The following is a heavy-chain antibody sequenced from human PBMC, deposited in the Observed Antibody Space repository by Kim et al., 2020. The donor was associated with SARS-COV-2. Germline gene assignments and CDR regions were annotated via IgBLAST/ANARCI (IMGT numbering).Heavy chain of an antibody. V-gene: IGHV4-59*01. J-gene: IGHJ6*02. CDR2: IYYSGST. CDR3: ARGFGELLNSYYYYGMDV. Sequence: SETLSLTCTVSGGSISSYYWSWIRQPPGKGLEWIGYIYYSGSTNYNPSLKSRVTISVDTSKNQFSLKLSSVTAADTAVYYCARGFGELLNSYYYYGMDVWGQGTTVTVSS. D-gene: IGHD3-10*01. CDR1: GGSISSYY.